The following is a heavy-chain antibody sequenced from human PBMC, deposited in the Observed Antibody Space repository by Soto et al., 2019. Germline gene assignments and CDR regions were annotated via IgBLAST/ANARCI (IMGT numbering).Heavy chain of an antibody. D-gene: IGHD3-22*01. J-gene: IGHJ3*02. V-gene: IGHV4-31*03. CDR3: AREVTMIVGYAFDI. Sequence: SETLSLTCTVSGGSISSGGYYWSWIRQHPGKGLEWIGYIYYSGSTYYNPSLKSRVTISVDTSKNQFSLKLSSVTAADTAVYYCAREVTMIVGYAFDIWGQGTMVTVSS. CDR2: IYYSGST. CDR1: GGSISSGGYY.